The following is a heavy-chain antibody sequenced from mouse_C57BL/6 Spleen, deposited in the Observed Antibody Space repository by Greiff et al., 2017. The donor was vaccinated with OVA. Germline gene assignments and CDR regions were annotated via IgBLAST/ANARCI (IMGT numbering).Heavy chain of an antibody. V-gene: IGHV1-22*01. CDR3: ARSDYGSSSYYYAMDY. J-gene: IGHJ4*01. CDR2: INPNNGGT. D-gene: IGHD1-1*01. Sequence: EVQLQQSGPELVKPGASVKMSCKASGYTFTDYHMHWVKQSHGKSLEWIGYINPNNGGTSYNQKFKGKATLTVNKSSSTAYMELRSLTSEDSAVYYCARSDYGSSSYYYAMDYWGQGTSVTVSS. CDR1: GYTFTDYH.